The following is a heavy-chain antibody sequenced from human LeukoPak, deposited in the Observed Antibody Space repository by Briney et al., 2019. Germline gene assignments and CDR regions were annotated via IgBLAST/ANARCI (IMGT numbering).Heavy chain of an antibody. CDR2: ISSSSSTI. CDR1: GFTLSDYG. V-gene: IGHV3-48*04. J-gene: IGHJ2*01. Sequence: GGSLRLSCAASGFTLSDYGMHWVRQAPGKGLEWVSYISSSSSTIYYADSVKGRFTISRDNAKNSLYLQMNSLRAEDTAVYYCARDSQGYWYFDLWGRGTLVTVSS. CDR3: ARDSQGYWYFDL.